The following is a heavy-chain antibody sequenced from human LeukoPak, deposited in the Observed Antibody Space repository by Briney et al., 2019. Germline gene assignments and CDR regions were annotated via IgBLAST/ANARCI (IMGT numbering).Heavy chain of an antibody. Sequence: PSETLSLTCTVSGGSITSHYWSWIRQPPGKGLEWIGYIDYIGSTNYSPSLKTRVTISLDTSKNQFSLKLTSVTAADTAVYYCASSRSGRYYFDYWGPGTLVTVSS. CDR3: ASSRSGRYYFDY. V-gene: IGHV4-59*11. D-gene: IGHD5-24*01. CDR2: IDYIGST. CDR1: GGSITSHY. J-gene: IGHJ4*02.